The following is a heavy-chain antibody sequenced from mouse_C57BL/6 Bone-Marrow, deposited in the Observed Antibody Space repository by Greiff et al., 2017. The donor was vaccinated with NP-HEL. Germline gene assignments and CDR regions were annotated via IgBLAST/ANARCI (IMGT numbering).Heavy chain of an antibody. Sequence: DVKLVESGGGLVQPGGSLKLSCAASGFTFSDYYMYWVRQTPEKRLEWVAYISNGGGSTYYPDTVKGRFTISRDNAKNTLYLQMSRLKSEDTAMYYCARQGVWSYFDYWGQGTTLTVSS. CDR2: ISNGGGST. J-gene: IGHJ2*01. CDR3: ARQGVWSYFDY. V-gene: IGHV5-12*01. CDR1: GFTFSDYY. D-gene: IGHD2-10*02.